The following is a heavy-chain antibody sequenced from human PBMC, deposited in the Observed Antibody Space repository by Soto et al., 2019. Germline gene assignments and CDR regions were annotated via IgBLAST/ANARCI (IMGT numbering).Heavy chain of an antibody. CDR1: GFTFSSYG. CDR2: IWYDGSNK. V-gene: IGHV3-33*01. CDR3: ARGDIVATTSTDY. J-gene: IGHJ4*02. D-gene: IGHD5-12*01. Sequence: QVKLVESGGGVVQPGRSLRLSCAASGFTFSSYGMHWVRQAPGKGLEWVAVIWYDGSNKYYADSVKGRFTISRDNSKNTLYLQMNSLRAEDTAVHYCARGDIVATTSTDYWGQGTLVTVSS.